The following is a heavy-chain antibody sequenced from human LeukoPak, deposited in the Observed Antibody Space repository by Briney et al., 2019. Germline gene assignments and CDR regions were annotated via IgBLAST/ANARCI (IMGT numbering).Heavy chain of an antibody. CDR3: ARDPGSSSWYGGFGY. Sequence: SETLSLTCAVSGGSISSGGYSWSWIRQPPGKGLEWIGYIYHSGSTYYNPSLKSRVTISVDRSKNQFSLKLSSVTAADTAVYYCARDPGSSSWYGGFGYWGQGTLVTVSS. CDR2: IYHSGST. D-gene: IGHD6-13*01. J-gene: IGHJ4*02. V-gene: IGHV4-30-2*01. CDR1: GGSISSGGYS.